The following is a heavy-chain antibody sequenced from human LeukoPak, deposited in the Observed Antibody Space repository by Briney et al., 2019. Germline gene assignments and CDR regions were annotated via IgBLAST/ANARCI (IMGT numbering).Heavy chain of an antibody. D-gene: IGHD3-10*01. Sequence: GGSLRLSCAASGFTFSSYGMHWVRQAPGKGLEWVAVISYDGSNKYYADSVKGRFTISRDNSKNTLYLQMNSLRAEDTAVYYCAKDHRGGTNPIWFGESLGGYFDYWGQGTLVTVSS. CDR1: GFTFSSYG. V-gene: IGHV3-30*18. J-gene: IGHJ4*02. CDR2: ISYDGSNK. CDR3: AKDHRGGTNPIWFGESLGGYFDY.